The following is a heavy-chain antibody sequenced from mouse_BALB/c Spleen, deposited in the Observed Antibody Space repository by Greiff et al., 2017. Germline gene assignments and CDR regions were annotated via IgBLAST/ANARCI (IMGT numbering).Heavy chain of an antibody. CDR3: ARVYYAMDY. V-gene: IGHV5-6-3*01. CDR2: INSNGGST. J-gene: IGHJ4*01. CDR1: GFTFSSYG. Sequence: EVQLQESGGGLVQPGGSLKLSCAASGFTFSSYGMSWVRQTPDKRLELVATINSNGGSTYYPDSVKGRFTISRDNAKNTLYLQMSSLKSEDTAMYYCARVYYAMDYWGQGTSVTVSS.